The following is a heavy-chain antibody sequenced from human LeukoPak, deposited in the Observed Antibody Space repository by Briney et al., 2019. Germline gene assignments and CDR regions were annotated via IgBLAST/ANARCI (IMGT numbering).Heavy chain of an antibody. V-gene: IGHV3-7*05. CDR1: GFTFSNYW. J-gene: IGHJ4*02. CDR3: SGGSGEYDY. D-gene: IGHD2/OR15-2a*01. CDR2: IKQDGSDK. Sequence: GGSLRLSCAASGFTFSNYWMNWVRQAPGKGLEWVANIKQDGSDKNYVDSVRGRFTISRDNAKSSLYLQMNSLRAEDTAVYYCSGGSGEYDYWGQGTLVTVSS.